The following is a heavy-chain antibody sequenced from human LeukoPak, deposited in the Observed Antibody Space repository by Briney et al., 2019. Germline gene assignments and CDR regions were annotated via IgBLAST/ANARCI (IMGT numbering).Heavy chain of an antibody. V-gene: IGHV3-30*02. Sequence: PGGSLRLSCAASGFTFSSYGMHWVRQAPGKGLEWVAFIRYDGSNKYYADSVKGRFTISRDNSKNTLYLQMNSLTAEDTAVYYCAKSSGYYYGGRDAFDIWGQGTMVTVSS. CDR3: AKSSGYYYGGRDAFDI. CDR1: GFTFSSYG. CDR2: IRYDGSNK. D-gene: IGHD3-22*01. J-gene: IGHJ3*02.